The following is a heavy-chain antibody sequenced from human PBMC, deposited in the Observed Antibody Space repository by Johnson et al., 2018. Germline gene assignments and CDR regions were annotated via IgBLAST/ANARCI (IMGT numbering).Heavy chain of an antibody. Sequence: VQLVQSGGGAVRPGGSLRLSCAASGFNFDDYGMSWVHQTPGKGLEWVSTVRWHGASTGYDDSVKGRFTISRDNAKNSLHLQWNILRGEDTAVYYWAKLATPQKAVLAEYFQLWGQGTLVTVSS. V-gene: IGHV3-20*04. CDR2: VRWHGAST. CDR3: AKLATPQKAVLAEYFQL. J-gene: IGHJ1*01. D-gene: IGHD2-15*01. CDR1: GFNFDDYG.